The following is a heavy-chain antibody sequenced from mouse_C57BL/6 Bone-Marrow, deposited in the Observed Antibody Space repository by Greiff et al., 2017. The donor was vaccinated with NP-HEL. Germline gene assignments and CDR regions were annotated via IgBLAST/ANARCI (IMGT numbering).Heavy chain of an antibody. V-gene: IGHV2-5*01. CDR1: GFSLTSYG. J-gene: IGHJ3*01. CDR2: IWSGGST. Sequence: QVQLQQSGPGLVQPAQSLTITCTASGFSLTSYGVHWVRQSPGKGLEWLGVIWSGGSTDYNAAFLSSLSITKDNSKSQGYFKMNSLQADDTAIYYCAKNFGDNSGPFAYWGQGTLVTVSA. D-gene: IGHD3-2*02. CDR3: AKNFGDNSGPFAY.